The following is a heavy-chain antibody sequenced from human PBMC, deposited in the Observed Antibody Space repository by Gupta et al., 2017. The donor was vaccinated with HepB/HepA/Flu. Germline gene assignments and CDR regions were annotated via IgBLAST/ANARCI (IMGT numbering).Heavy chain of an antibody. CDR1: GYTFTSDG. J-gene: IGHJ4*02. D-gene: IGHD4-17*01. V-gene: IGHV1-18*01. Sequence: QVPLVQSGAEVKKPGASVKVSCKASGYTFTSDGITWVRQAPGQGLEWRGWISGHNGYTHYAQKLQGRITMTTDTSTNTAYMELRSLRSDDTAVYYCARELDTVTTYWGQGTLVTVSS. CDR3: ARELDTVTTY. CDR2: ISGHNGYT.